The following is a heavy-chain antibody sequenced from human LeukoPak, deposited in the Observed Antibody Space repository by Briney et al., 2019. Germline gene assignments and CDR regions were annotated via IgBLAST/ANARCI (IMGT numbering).Heavy chain of an antibody. V-gene: IGHV3-53*04. D-gene: IGHD3-3*01. Sequence: GGSLRLSCAASGFTFSRNYMNWVRQATGKGLEWVSLLSSTGNTSYADSVKGRFTISRHNSKNTLYLQVNSLRPEDTAMYYCARWRPIDAFDIWGQGTMVIVSS. J-gene: IGHJ3*02. CDR2: LSSTGNT. CDR3: ARWRPIDAFDI. CDR1: GFTFSRNY.